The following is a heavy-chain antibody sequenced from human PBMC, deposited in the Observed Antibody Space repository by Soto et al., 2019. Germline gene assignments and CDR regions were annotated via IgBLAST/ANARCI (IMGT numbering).Heavy chain of an antibody. CDR2: ISDDGRNK. J-gene: IGHJ4*02. D-gene: IGHD3-16*01. V-gene: IGHV3-30*03. CDR3: ARDRGGLHHSCDF. Sequence: LRLSCAASGFSLRRFGMHWVRQAPGKGLEWVAFISDDGRNKFYSDFVKGRITLSRDNSKNTLLLQMNSLRTDDTAVYFCARDRGGLHHSCDFWGQGTLVTVYS. CDR1: GFSLRRFG.